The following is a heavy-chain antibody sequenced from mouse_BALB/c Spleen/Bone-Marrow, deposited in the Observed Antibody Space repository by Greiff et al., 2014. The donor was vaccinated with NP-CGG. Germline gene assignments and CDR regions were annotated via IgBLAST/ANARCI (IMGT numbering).Heavy chain of an antibody. V-gene: IGHV2-9*02. Sequence: QVQLKDSGPGLVAPSQSLSITCTVSGFSLTNYGVHWVRQPPGKGLEWLGVIWADGSTNYNSALMSRLGISKDNSKSQVFFKMNSLQTDDTAMYYCARITTATGAMDYWGQGTSVTVSS. CDR1: GFSLTNYG. J-gene: IGHJ4*01. D-gene: IGHD1-2*01. CDR2: IWADGST. CDR3: ARITTATGAMDY.